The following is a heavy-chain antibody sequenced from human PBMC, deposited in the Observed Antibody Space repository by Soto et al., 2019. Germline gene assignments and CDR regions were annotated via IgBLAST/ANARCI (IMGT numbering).Heavy chain of an antibody. J-gene: IGHJ4*02. CDR2: IYWDDDK. Sequence: QITLKESGPTLVKPTQTLTLTCTFSGFSLSTSGVGVGWIRQPPGKALEWLALIYWDDDKRYSPSLKSRLTITHDNSKKQVALTMTSMNPVDTTTDYCAHIIGATSCIDYWGQGTLVTVGS. CDR1: GFSLSTSGVG. V-gene: IGHV2-5*02. D-gene: IGHD2-2*01. CDR3: AHIIGATSCIDY.